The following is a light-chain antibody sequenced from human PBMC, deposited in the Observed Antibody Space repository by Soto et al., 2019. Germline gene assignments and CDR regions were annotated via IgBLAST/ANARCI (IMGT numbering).Light chain of an antibody. CDR2: GAS. V-gene: IGKV3-20*01. Sequence: EIVVTQSPGTLSLSPGERATLSCRASQSVSSSYLAWYQQKPGQAPSLLIYGASTSATAIPDRFSGSGSGTGFTLTISRLEPEDFAVYYCQQYGSSPRSFGQGTKLEIK. J-gene: IGKJ2*01. CDR3: QQYGSSPRS. CDR1: QSVSSSY.